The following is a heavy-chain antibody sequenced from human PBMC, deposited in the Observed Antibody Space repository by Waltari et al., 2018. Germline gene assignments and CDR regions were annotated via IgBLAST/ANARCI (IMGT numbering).Heavy chain of an antibody. J-gene: IGHJ4*02. CDR3: ARDLGRGLFLDS. CDR2: VHRSGRT. Sequence: WRWVRHSPDKGLEWIGQVHRSGRTNYNPSLASRAIVSRDSSRNQLSLRILSATAADTAVYYCARDLGRGLFLDSWGQGTLVTVSP. V-gene: IGHV4-4*02. D-gene: IGHD2-15*01.